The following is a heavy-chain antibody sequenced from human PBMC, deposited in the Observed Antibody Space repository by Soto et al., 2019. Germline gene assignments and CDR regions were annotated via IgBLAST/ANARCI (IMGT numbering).Heavy chain of an antibody. CDR3: AREGLDEQLVIGGGYYYYGMDV. V-gene: IGHV7-4-1*01. CDR2: INTNTGNP. D-gene: IGHD6-13*01. CDR1: GYTFTSYA. Sequence: GASVKVSCKASGYTFTSYAMNWVRQAPGQGLEWMGWINTNTGNPTYAQGFTGRFVFSLDTSGSTTYLQICSLKAEDTAVYYCAREGLDEQLVIGGGYYYYGMDVWGQGTTVTVSS. J-gene: IGHJ6*02.